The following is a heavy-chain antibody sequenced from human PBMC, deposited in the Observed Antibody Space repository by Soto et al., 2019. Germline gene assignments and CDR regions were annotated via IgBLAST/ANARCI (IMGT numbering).Heavy chain of an antibody. D-gene: IGHD1-1*01. CDR1: GGSVNGYY. V-gene: IGHV4-59*10. Sequence: SETLSLTCAVYGGSVNGYYWSWIRKSAGKGLEWIGRIYATGTTDYNPSLKSRVMMSVDTSKKQFSLKLRSVTAADTAVYYCVRDGTKTLRDWFDPWGQGISVTVSS. J-gene: IGHJ5*02. CDR3: VRDGTKTLRDWFDP. CDR2: IYATGTT.